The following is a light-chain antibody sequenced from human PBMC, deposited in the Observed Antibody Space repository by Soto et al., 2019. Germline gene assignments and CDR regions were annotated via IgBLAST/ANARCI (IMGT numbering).Light chain of an antibody. CDR2: KAS. V-gene: IGKV1-5*03. CDR3: QEYSSSSRT. J-gene: IGKJ1*01. Sequence: MPQTPSIVSACVLDGVTGVWRASQSIGSWLAWYQQKPGKTPNLLIYKASRLETEVPSRFSGSGSGTEFTLTICSLQSDDFATYYCQEYSSSSRTSDQG. CDR1: QSIGSW.